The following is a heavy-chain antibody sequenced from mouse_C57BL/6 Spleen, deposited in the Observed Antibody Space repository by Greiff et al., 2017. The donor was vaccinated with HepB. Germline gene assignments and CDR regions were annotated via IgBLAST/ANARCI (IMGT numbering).Heavy chain of an antibody. V-gene: IGHV1-15*01. Sequence: VQLQQSGAELVRPGASVTLSCKASGYTFTDYEMHWVKQTPVHGLEWIGAIDPETGGTAYNQKFKGKAILTADKSSSTAYMELRSLTSEDSAVYYGARSGITTVVPYYFDYWGQGTTLTVSS. CDR2: IDPETGGT. D-gene: IGHD1-1*01. J-gene: IGHJ2*01. CDR3: ARSGITTVVPYYFDY. CDR1: GYTFTDYE.